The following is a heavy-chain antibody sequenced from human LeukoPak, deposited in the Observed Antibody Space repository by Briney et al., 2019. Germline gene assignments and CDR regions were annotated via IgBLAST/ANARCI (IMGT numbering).Heavy chain of an antibody. V-gene: IGHV4-39*07. Sequence: SETLSLTCTVSGGSIRSSSDCWGWIRQPPGKGLEWIGSIDYSGSAYYNPSLKSRLTMSVDTSKNQFSLKLSSVTAADTAVYYCARGRVYYDSSGLGYWGQGTLVTVSS. CDR1: GGSIRSSSDC. D-gene: IGHD3-22*01. J-gene: IGHJ4*02. CDR3: ARGRVYYDSSGLGY. CDR2: IDYSGSA.